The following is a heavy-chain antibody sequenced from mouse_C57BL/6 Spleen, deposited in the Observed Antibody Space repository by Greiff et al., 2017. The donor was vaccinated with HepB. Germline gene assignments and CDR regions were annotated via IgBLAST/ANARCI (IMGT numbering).Heavy chain of an antibody. V-gene: IGHV5-12*01. J-gene: IGHJ4*01. Sequence: EVQRVESGGGLVQPGGSLKLSCAASGFTFSDYYMYWVRQTPEKRLEWVAYISNGGGSTYYPDTVKGRFTISRDNAKNTLYLQMSRLKSEDTAMYYCARGGIRNAMDYWGQGTSVTVSS. CDR2: ISNGGGST. D-gene: IGHD2-4*01. CDR1: GFTFSDYY. CDR3: ARGGIRNAMDY.